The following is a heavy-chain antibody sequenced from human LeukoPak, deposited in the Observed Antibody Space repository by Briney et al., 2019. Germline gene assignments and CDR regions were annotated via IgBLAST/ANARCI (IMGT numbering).Heavy chain of an antibody. J-gene: IGHJ6*03. CDR3: ARVRRPRYCSTTSCYLSYYYMDV. CDR1: GIIFSNYN. V-gene: IGHV3-11*01. Sequence: PGGSLRLSCEASGIIFSNYNMNWIRQAPGKGLEWISYMSSSGSTIDYADSVKGRFTISRDNAKNSLYLQMNSLRAEDTAVYYCARVRRPRYCSTTSCYLSYYYMDVWGEGTTVTISS. CDR2: MSSSGSTI. D-gene: IGHD2-2*01.